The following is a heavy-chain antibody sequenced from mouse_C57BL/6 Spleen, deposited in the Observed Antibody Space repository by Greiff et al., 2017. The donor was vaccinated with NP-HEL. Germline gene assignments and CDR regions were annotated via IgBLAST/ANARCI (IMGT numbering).Heavy chain of an antibody. CDR2: IDPETGGT. J-gene: IGHJ4*01. Sequence: VQRVESGAELVRPGATVTLSCKASGYTFTDYEMHWVKQTPVHGLEWIGAIDPETGGTAYNQKFKGKAILTADKSSSTAYMELRSLTSEDSAVYYCTVLLQPHYYAMDYWGQGTSVTVSS. CDR1: GYTFTDYE. CDR3: TVLLQPHYYAMDY. V-gene: IGHV1-15*01. D-gene: IGHD1-1*01.